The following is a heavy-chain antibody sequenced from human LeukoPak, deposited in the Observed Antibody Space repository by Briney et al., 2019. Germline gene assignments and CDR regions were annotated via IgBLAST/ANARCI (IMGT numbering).Heavy chain of an antibody. Sequence: SGPTLVNPTQTLTLTCTCSGFSLSTNGVGVGWIRQPPGKALEWLAMIYWNDDKRYSPSLKSRLTITKDTSKNQVALTMSNMDPVDTATYYCAHRTYYDFWSGSWGQGTLVTVSS. CDR3: AHRTYYDFWSGS. V-gene: IGHV2-5*01. J-gene: IGHJ4*02. D-gene: IGHD3-3*01. CDR2: IYWNDDK. CDR1: GFSLSTNGVG.